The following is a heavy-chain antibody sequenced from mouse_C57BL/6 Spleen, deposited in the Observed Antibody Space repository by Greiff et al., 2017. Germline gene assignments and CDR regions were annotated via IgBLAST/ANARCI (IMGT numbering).Heavy chain of an antibody. CDR3: ARDDYDAWFAY. CDR1: GYTFTSYW. J-gene: IGHJ3*01. V-gene: IGHV1-72*01. Sequence: VQLQQPGAELVKPGASVKLSCKASGYTFTSYWMHWVKQRPGRGLEWIGRIDPSSGGTKYNEKFKSKATLTVDKPSSTAYMQLSSLTSEDSAVYYCARDDYDAWFAYWGQGTLVTVSA. CDR2: IDPSSGGT. D-gene: IGHD2-4*01.